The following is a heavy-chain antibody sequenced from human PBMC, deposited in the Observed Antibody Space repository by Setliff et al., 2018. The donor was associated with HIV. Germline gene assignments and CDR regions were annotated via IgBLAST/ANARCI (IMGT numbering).Heavy chain of an antibody. CDR1: GGSISSGGYY. J-gene: IGHJ4*02. V-gene: IGHV4-31*03. Sequence: SETLSLTCTVSGGSISSGGYYWSWIRQHPGKGLEWIGYIYYSGSTYYNPSLKSRVTISVDTSKNQFSLKLSSVTAADTAVYYCASLMYDYGSGSYKVFDYWGQGTLVTVSS. D-gene: IGHD3-10*01. CDR2: IYYSGST. CDR3: ASLMYDYGSGSYKVFDY.